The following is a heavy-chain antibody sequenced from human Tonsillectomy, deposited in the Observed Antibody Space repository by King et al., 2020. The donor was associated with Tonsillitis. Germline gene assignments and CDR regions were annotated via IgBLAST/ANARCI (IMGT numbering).Heavy chain of an antibody. V-gene: IGHV1-69*01. Sequence: VQLVESGAEVKKPGSSVKVSCKASGGTFSSYAISWVRQAPGQGLEWMGGLIPLFGTANYAQKFQGRITIIADESTRTAYMELSSLRSEDTAVYYCARDYYDSSGYWFDYWGQGILVTVSS. CDR3: ARDYYDSSGYWFDY. J-gene: IGHJ4*02. D-gene: IGHD3-22*01. CDR2: LIPLFGTA. CDR1: GGTFSSYA.